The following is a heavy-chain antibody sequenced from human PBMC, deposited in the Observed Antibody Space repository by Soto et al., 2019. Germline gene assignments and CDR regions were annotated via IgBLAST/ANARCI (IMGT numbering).Heavy chain of an antibody. J-gene: IGHJ6*02. CDR1: GLTFSRYG. CDR2: TWYDAKNK. V-gene: IGHV3-33*06. CDR3: AKDPVYYAMDV. Sequence: ESGGGVVQPGRSLRLSCAASGLTFSRYGMHWVRQAPGKGLEWVAVTWYDAKNKYYADSVKGRFTISRDNSKDTVYLQMNNLRAEDTAVYYCAKDPVYYAMDVWGQGTTVIVSS.